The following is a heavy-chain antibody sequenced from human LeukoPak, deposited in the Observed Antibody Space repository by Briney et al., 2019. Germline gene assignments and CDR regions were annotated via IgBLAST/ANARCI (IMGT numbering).Heavy chain of an antibody. V-gene: IGHV3-30*18. J-gene: IGHJ4*02. Sequence: PGRSLRLSCAASGFTFSSYGMHWVRQAPGKGLEWVAVISYDGSNKYYADSVKGRFTISRDNSKNTLYLQMNSLRAEDTAVYYCAKDPGRGGSYCDYWGQGTLVTVSS. D-gene: IGHD1-26*01. CDR2: ISYDGSNK. CDR3: AKDPGRGGSYCDY. CDR1: GFTFSSYG.